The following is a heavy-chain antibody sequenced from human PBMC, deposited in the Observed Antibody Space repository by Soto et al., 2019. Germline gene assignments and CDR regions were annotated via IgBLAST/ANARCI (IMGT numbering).Heavy chain of an antibody. CDR1: GDSIISGDYY. CDR2: IHASGGT. CDR3: ARIVTIFRIVTNNCLDP. J-gene: IGHJ5*02. Sequence: SETLSLTCSVSGDSIISGDYYWSWIRQPPGKGLEWITYIHASGGTYYNQSLRSRVTTSLDTSKNQFSLYLTSVTAADTAVYYCARIVTIFRIVTNNCLDPCGQGPLATVYS. V-gene: IGHV4-30-4*01. D-gene: IGHD3-3*01.